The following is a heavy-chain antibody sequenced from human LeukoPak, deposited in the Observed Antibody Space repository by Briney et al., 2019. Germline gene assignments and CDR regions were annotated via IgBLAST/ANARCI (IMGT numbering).Heavy chain of an antibody. V-gene: IGHV3-30*02. Sequence: PGGSLRLSCAASGFTFSSYGMHWVRQAPGKGLEWVAFIRYDGSNKYYADSVKGRFTISRDNSKNTLYLQMNSLRAEDTAVYYCANLGHWRQPSDYWGQGTLVTVSS. CDR2: IRYDGSNK. CDR3: ANLGHWRQPSDY. D-gene: IGHD3-16*01. J-gene: IGHJ4*02. CDR1: GFTFSSYG.